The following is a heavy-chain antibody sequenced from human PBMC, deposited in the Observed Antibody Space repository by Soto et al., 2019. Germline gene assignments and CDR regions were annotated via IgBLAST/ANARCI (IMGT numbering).Heavy chain of an antibody. J-gene: IGHJ4*02. V-gene: IGHV4-4*02. Sequence: PSETLSRTCSFCVCSIISINCCICGRHPPGKCLECILEIYHIWITNYNPSLKSRVTISVDKSKNQFSLKLSSVTAADTAVYYCARGRRHYRPGQKCFEQWGKANLVNVSS. D-gene: IGHD3-16*01. CDR1: VCSIISINC. CDR3: ARGRRHYRPGQKCFEQ. CDR2: IYHIWIT.